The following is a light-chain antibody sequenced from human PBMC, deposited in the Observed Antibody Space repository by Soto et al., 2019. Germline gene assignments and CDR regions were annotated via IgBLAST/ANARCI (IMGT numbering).Light chain of an antibody. Sequence: QSVLTQPPSLSAAPGQRVTISCSGSSSNIGNNYVSWYQQFPGTAPKFLIYDNKKRPSGIPDRFSGSKSGTSATLSITGLQTGDEADYYCATWDSSLSAVVFGGGTKLTVL. CDR1: SSNIGNNY. CDR3: ATWDSSLSAVV. V-gene: IGLV1-51*01. CDR2: DNK. J-gene: IGLJ2*01.